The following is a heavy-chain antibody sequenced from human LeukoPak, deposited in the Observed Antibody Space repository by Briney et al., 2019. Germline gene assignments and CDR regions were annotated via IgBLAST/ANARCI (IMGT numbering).Heavy chain of an antibody. V-gene: IGHV4-34*01. CDR3: ARGPYYYDILTGYSRDGAFDI. D-gene: IGHD3-9*01. Sequence: PSETLSLTCTVSGGSISSYYWSWIRQPPGKGLEWMGEINHSGSTNYNPSLKSRVTISVDTSKNQFSLKLSSVTAADTAVYYCARGPYYYDILTGYSRDGAFDIWGQGTMVTVSS. CDR1: GGSISSYY. CDR2: INHSGST. J-gene: IGHJ3*02.